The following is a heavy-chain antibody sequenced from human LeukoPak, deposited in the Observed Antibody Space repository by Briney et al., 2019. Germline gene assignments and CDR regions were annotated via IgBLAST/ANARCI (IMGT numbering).Heavy chain of an antibody. CDR1: GYTFTSYD. V-gene: IGHV1-8*03. D-gene: IGHD6-13*01. Sequence: ASVKVSCKASGYTFTSYDINWVRQATGQGLEWMGWMNPNSGNTGYAQKFQGRVTTTRNTSISTAYMELSSLRSEDTAVYYCAREIAAAAIDYWGQGTLVTVSS. J-gene: IGHJ4*02. CDR2: MNPNSGNT. CDR3: AREIAAAAIDY.